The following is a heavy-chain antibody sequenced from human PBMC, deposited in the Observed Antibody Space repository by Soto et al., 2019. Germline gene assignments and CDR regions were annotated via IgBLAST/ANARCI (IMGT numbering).Heavy chain of an antibody. Sequence: QVQLVESGGGVVQPGRSLRLSCAVCGFTVSTYGMHLVRQAPGKGLEWVAVISRDGGTKYYADSVKGRFTISRDNSRNTLFLEMNSLRGDDMAVYYCTGEVASGYWGQGTLVTVSS. CDR1: GFTVSTYG. CDR3: TGEVASGY. V-gene: IGHV3-30*03. J-gene: IGHJ4*02. CDR2: ISRDGGTK. D-gene: IGHD2-8*02.